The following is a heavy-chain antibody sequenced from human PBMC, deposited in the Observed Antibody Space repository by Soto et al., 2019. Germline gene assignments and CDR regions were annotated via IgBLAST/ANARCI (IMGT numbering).Heavy chain of an antibody. J-gene: IGHJ4*02. CDR2: IYYSGST. CDR3: AREASTVTTHLLDY. CDR1: GGSVSSGSYY. D-gene: IGHD4-17*01. V-gene: IGHV4-61*01. Sequence: QVQLQESGPGLVKPSETLSLTCTVSGGSVSSGSYYWSWIRQPPGKGLEWIGYIYYSGSTNYNPSLTSRVTISVDTSKNQFSLKLSSVTAADTAVYYCAREASTVTTHLLDYWGQGTLVTVSS.